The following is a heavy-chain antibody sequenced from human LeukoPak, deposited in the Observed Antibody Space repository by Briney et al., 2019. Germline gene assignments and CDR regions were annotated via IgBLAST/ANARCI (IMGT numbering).Heavy chain of an antibody. Sequence: PGGSLRLSCAAYGFTFTNYAMTWVRQAQGKGLEWVSGISEGVGNTYYADSVRGRFTISRDHSKNTLYLQMNSLRAEDTALYYCAKREKGTTGRFFDYWGQGTLVTVSS. J-gene: IGHJ4*02. CDR3: AKREKGTTGRFFDY. D-gene: IGHD4-17*01. V-gene: IGHV3-23*01. CDR2: ISEGVGNT. CDR1: GFTFTNYA.